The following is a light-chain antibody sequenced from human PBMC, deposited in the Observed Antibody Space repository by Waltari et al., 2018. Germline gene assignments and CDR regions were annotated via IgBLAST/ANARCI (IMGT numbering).Light chain of an antibody. J-gene: IGLJ3*02. Sequence: QSALTQPASVSGSLGQSISISCSGTSNDVGGYTSVSWFQQCPGKAPKLIIYEVTNRPSGISNRFSGSKSGNTASLTISGLQADDEADYYCSSYTASSTWVFGGGTKLTVL. V-gene: IGLV2-14*01. CDR1: SNDVGGYTS. CDR2: EVT. CDR3: SSYTASSTWV.